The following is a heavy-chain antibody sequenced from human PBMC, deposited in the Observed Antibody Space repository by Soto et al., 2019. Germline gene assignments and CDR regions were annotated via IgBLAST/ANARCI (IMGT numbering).Heavy chain of an antibody. D-gene: IGHD3-10*01. CDR3: AKVPQGVRGVMGWRYHGMDV. J-gene: IGHJ6*02. V-gene: IGHV3-23*01. CDR1: GFTFSSYA. CDR2: ISGSGGST. Sequence: EVQLLESGGGLVQPGGSLRLSCAASGFTFSSYAMSWVRQAPGKGLEWVSAISGSGGSTYYADSVKGRFTISRDNFKNTLYLQMNSLRAEDTAVYYCAKVPQGVRGVMGWRYHGMDVWGQGTTVTVSS.